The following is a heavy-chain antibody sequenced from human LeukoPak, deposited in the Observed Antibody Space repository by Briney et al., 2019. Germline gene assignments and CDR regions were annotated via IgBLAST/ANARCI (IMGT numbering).Heavy chain of an antibody. CDR2: ISSSSSTI. CDR1: GFTFGDYA. J-gene: IGHJ4*02. D-gene: IGHD4-11*01. CDR3: ARVDGVTTRATRFDY. Sequence: GGSLRLSCTASGFTFGDYAMSWFRQAPGKGLEWVSYISSSSSTIYYADSVKGRFTISRDNAKNSLYLQMNSLRAEDTAVYYCARVDGVTTRATRFDYWGQGTLVTVSS. V-gene: IGHV3-48*01.